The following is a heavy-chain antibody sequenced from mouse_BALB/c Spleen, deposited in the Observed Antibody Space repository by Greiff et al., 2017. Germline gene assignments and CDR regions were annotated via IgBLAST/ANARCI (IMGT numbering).Heavy chain of an antibody. J-gene: IGHJ4*01. CDR3: ARCSMITTGYAMDY. CDR1: GYTFTSYW. V-gene: IGHV1-7*01. Sequence: QVQLQQSGAELAKPGASVKMSCKASGYTFTSYWMHWVKQRPGQGLEWIGYINPSTGYTEYNQKFKDKATLTADKSSSTAYMQLSSLTSEDSAVYYCARCSMITTGYAMDYWGQGTSVTVSS. D-gene: IGHD2-4*01. CDR2: INPSTGYT.